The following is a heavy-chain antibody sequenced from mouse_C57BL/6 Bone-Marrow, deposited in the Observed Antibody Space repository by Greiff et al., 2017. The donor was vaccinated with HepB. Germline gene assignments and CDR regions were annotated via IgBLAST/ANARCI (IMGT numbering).Heavy chain of an antibody. CDR2: IYPRSGNT. J-gene: IGHJ2*01. CDR1: GYTFTSYG. Sequence: QVQLQQSGAELARPGASVKLSCKASGYTFTSYGISWVKQRTGQGLEWIGEIYPRSGNTYYNEKFKGKATLTADKSSSTAYMELRSLTSEDSAVYFCARKRGYYYGSSYGRDYWGQGTTLTVSS. V-gene: IGHV1-81*01. D-gene: IGHD1-1*01. CDR3: ARKRGYYYGSSYGRDY.